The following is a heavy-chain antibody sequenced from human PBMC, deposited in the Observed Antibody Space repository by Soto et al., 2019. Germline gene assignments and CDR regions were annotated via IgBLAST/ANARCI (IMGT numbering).Heavy chain of an antibody. D-gene: IGHD3-16*02. CDR3: TRHLLNPWGELSLD. CDR2: IRSKANSYAT. V-gene: IGHV3-73*01. Sequence: PGGSLRLSCAASGFTFSGSAMHWVRQASWKGLEWVGRIRSKANSYATAYAASVKGRFTISRDDSKNTAYLQMNSLKTEDTAVYYCTRHLLNPWGELSLDWGQGTLVTVSS. CDR1: GFTFSGSA. J-gene: IGHJ4*02.